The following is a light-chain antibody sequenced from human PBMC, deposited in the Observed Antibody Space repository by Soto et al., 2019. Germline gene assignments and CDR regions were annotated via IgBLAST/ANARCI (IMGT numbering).Light chain of an antibody. Sequence: EIVLTQSPATLSSSPGERATLSCRASQTVSNKLAWYQHKPGQAPRLLIYDTSNRAPGIPARFSGSGSGTDFTPTTISLEHEDVAVYYYHQHKSWPRTFGQGTKVEIK. CDR3: HQHKSWPRT. CDR1: QTVSNK. CDR2: DTS. V-gene: IGKV3-11*01. J-gene: IGKJ1*01.